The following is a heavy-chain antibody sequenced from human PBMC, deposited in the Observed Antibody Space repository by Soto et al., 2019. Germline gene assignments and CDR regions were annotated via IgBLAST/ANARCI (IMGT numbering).Heavy chain of an antibody. J-gene: IGHJ3*02. CDR3: ARPGYYDSSGYKRGNAFDI. CDR1: GYTFTSYG. Sequence: ASVKVSCKASGYTFTSYGIIWVRQAPGQGLERMGWISAYNGNTNYAQKLQGRVTMTTDTSTSTAYMELRSLRSDDTAVYYCARPGYYDSSGYKRGNAFDIWGQGTMVTVSS. CDR2: ISAYNGNT. V-gene: IGHV1-18*01. D-gene: IGHD3-22*01.